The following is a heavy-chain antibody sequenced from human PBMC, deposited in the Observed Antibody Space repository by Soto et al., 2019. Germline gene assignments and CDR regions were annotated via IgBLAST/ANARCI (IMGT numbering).Heavy chain of an antibody. CDR3: ARDRAAGIDWYFDL. J-gene: IGHJ2*01. V-gene: IGHV4-59*01. CDR1: GGSISSNY. Sequence: QVQLQESRPGLVKASETLSLTCTVSGGSISSNYWSWIRQPPGKGLEWIGYIYYSGSTNYNPYLKSRVTISVDTSKNQFSLKLSSVTAADTAVYYCARDRAAGIDWYFDLWGRGTLVTVSS. CDR2: IYYSGST. D-gene: IGHD6-13*01.